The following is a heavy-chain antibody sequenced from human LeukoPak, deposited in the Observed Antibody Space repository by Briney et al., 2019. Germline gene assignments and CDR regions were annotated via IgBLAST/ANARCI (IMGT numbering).Heavy chain of an antibody. V-gene: IGHV4-34*01. CDR1: GGSFSGYY. J-gene: IGHJ5*02. Sequence: SETLSLTCAVYGGSFSGYYWSWIRQPPGKGLEWIGEINHSGSTNYNPSLKSRVTISVDTSKDQFSLKLSSVTAADTAVYYCARGSRISGGQYSSSTSCYGYNWFDPWGQGTLVTVSS. D-gene: IGHD2-2*01. CDR3: ARGSRISGGQYSSSTSCYGYNWFDP. CDR2: INHSGST.